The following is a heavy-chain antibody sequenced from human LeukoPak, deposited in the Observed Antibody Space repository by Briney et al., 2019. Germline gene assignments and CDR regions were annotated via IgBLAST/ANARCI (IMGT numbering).Heavy chain of an antibody. D-gene: IGHD2-15*01. CDR3: ATASDLSSGSYYYYGMDV. CDR2: IYYSGST. J-gene: IGHJ6*02. CDR1: GGSISSYY. V-gene: IGHV4-59*01. Sequence: SETLSLTCTVSGGSISSYYWSWTRHPPGKGLEWIGYIYYSGSTNYNPSLKSRVTISVDTSKNQFSLKLSSVTAADTAVYYCATASDLSSGSYYYYGMDVWGQGTTVTVSS.